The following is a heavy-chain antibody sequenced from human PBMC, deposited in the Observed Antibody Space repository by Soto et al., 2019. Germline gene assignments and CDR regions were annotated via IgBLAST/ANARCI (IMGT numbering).Heavy chain of an antibody. J-gene: IGHJ3*02. CDR2: ISWDGGST. CDR3: AKDTAMATLHDAFDI. CDR1: GFTFDDYT. V-gene: IGHV3-43*01. D-gene: IGHD5-12*01. Sequence: PGGSLRLSCAASGFTFDDYTMHWVRQAPGKGLEWVSLISWDGGSTYYADSVKGRFTISRDNSKNSLYLQMNSLRTEDTALYYCAKDTAMATLHDAFDIWGQGTMLTVSS.